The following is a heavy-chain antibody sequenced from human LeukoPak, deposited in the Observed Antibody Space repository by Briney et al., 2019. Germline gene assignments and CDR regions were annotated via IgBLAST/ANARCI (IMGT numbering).Heavy chain of an antibody. CDR2: IYNTGRT. CDR3: ARDILTARGSAD. Sequence: SETLSLTCTVSGGSISSPGSFWGWIRQPAGKGLEWIGGIYNTGRTNYNPSLKSRVVISVDKSKNHFSLNLSSVTAAGTAIYDCARDILTARGSADWGQGTLVTVSS. J-gene: IGHJ4*02. CDR1: GGSISSPGSF. V-gene: IGHV4-61*05. D-gene: IGHD3-9*01.